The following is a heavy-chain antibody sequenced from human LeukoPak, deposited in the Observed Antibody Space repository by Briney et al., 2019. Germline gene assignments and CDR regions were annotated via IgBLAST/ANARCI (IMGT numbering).Heavy chain of an antibody. V-gene: IGHV1-18*01. Sequence: ASVKVSCKTSGYTFTSYGLYWVRQAPGQGLEWMGWISGYSAETNYARKFQGRVTMTTDTSTTTAYMELTSLTSDDTALYYCAREGDSAGWYRPAFRLIDYWGQGTMVTVSS. CDR2: ISGYSAET. CDR3: AREGDSAGWYRPAFRLIDY. J-gene: IGHJ4*02. CDR1: GYTFTSYG. D-gene: IGHD6-19*01.